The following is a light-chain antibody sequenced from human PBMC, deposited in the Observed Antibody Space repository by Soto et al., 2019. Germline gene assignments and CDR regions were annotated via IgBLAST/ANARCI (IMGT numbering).Light chain of an antibody. CDR2: SSS. V-gene: IGKV3-15*01. CDR3: QHCTQWPRFT. CDR1: QSVGSN. J-gene: IGKJ2*01. Sequence: EIVMTQSPVTLSVSPGERATLSCRASQSVGSNLAWYQQKPGQAPRLLGYSSSTRATDVPARFTGSGSGTEFTLTVSSLQSEDVAVYFCQHCTQWPRFTFGQGTRLEIK.